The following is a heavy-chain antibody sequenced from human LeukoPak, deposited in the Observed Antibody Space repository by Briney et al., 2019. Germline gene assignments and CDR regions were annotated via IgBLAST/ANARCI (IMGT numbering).Heavy chain of an antibody. CDR2: IKQDGSEK. CDR3: AREVAYSFDS. Sequence: GGSLRLSCAASGFTFSKFWMSWVRQAPGKGLEWVANIKQDGSEKYYVDSVKGRFTISRDNAKNSLYLQMNSLRADDTAVYYCAREVAYSFDSWGQGTLVTVSS. V-gene: IGHV3-7*01. CDR1: GFTFSKFW. J-gene: IGHJ4*02.